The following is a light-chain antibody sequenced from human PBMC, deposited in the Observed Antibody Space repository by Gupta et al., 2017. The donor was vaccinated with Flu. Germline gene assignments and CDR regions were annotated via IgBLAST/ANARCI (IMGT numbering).Light chain of an antibody. V-gene: IGLV2-14*03. J-gene: IGLJ1*01. CDR3: GSRTSGDNLLV. CDR2: DVN. Sequence: TISCTGTSSDVGAYKDVYWYQQHPGTAPQFLIYDVNNRRSGVADRFSGSKYGTTAALTIAGLQAEEEADYYCGSRTSGDNLLVFGTGTKVTVL. CDR1: SSDVGAYKD.